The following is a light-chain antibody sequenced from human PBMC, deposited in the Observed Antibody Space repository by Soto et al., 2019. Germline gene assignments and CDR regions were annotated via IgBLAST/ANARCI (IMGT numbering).Light chain of an antibody. J-gene: IGLJ3*02. CDR3: NSYTSSSTVV. V-gene: IGLV2-14*01. Sequence: QSVLTQPASVSGSPGQSITISCTGTSSDVAAYNYVSWYQQHPGKAPKLMIYDVSNRPSGVSNRFSGSKSGNTASLTISGLQAEDEADYYCNSYTSSSTVVFGGGTKVTVL. CDR2: DVS. CDR1: SSDVAAYNY.